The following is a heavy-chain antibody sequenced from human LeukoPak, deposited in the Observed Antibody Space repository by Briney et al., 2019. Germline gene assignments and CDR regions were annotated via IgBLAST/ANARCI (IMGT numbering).Heavy chain of an antibody. J-gene: IGHJ4*02. CDR2: ISIYNGKT. D-gene: IGHD6-19*01. CDR3: ARDRGGWPPGSDY. CDR1: GYRFTSYG. Sequence: ASVKVSCKASGYRFTSYGIGWVRQAPGQGLEWVGWISIYNGKTYYAQSLQDRVTMTTDTSTSTAYMELRSLRSDDTAVYYCARDRGGWPPGSDYWGQGTLVTVSS. V-gene: IGHV1-18*01.